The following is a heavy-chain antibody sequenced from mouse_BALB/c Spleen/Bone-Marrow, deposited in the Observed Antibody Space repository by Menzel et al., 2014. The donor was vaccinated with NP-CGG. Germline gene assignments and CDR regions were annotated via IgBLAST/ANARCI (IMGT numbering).Heavy chain of an antibody. CDR1: GFTFSDYY. V-gene: IGHV5-12*02. CDR3: ARHAEVRRDAMDY. CDR2: ISNGGGST. D-gene: IGHD2-14*01. Sequence: DVQLVESGGGLVQPGGSLKLSCATSGFTFSDYYMYWVRQTPEKRLEWVAYISNGGGSTYYPDTVKGRFTISRDNAKNPLYLQMSRLKSEDTAMYYCARHAEVRRDAMDYWGQGTSVTVSS. J-gene: IGHJ4*01.